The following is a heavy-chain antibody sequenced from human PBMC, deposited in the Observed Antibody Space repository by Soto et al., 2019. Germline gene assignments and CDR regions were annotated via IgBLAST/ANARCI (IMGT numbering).Heavy chain of an antibody. J-gene: IGHJ5*02. D-gene: IGHD6-6*01. CDR3: AKQPFEYSSSDWFDP. Sequence: GGSLRLSCAASGFTFSSYAMSWVRQAPGKGLEWVSAISGSGGSTYYADSVKGRFTISRDNSKNTLYLQMNSLRAEDTAVYYCAKQPFEYSSSDWFDPWGQGTLVTVSS. CDR2: ISGSGGST. CDR1: GFTFSSYA. V-gene: IGHV3-23*01.